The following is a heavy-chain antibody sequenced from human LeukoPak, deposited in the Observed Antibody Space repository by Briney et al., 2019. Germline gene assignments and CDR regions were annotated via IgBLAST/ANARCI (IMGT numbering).Heavy chain of an antibody. J-gene: IGHJ5*02. CDR3: AADSSGYYYGRRWFDP. CDR1: GGTFSSYA. CDR2: IIPIFGTA. D-gene: IGHD3-22*01. Sequence: ASVKVSCKASGGTFSSYAISWVRQAPGQGLEWMGGIIPIFGTANYAQKFQGRVTITADKSTSTAYMELSSLRSEDTAVYYCAADSSGYYYGRRWFDPWGQGTLVTVSS. V-gene: IGHV1-69*06.